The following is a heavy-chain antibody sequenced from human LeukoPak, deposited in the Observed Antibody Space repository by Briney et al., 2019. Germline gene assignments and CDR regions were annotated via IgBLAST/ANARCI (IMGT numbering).Heavy chain of an antibody. J-gene: IGHJ5*02. CDR2: IYSSGTT. D-gene: IGHD1-20*01. V-gene: IGHV4-4*09. CDR1: GGSVSPYY. Sequence: SETPSLTCTVSGGSVSPYYWSWIRQPPGKGLEWVGIIYSSGTTYYNPSLTSRVTISIDTSKNQFSLKLTSVTAADTAVYYCARSVTGANNWFDPWGQGTLVTVSS. CDR3: ARSVTGANNWFDP.